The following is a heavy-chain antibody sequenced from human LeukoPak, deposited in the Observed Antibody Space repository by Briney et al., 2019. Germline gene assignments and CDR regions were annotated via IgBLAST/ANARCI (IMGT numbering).Heavy chain of an antibody. V-gene: IGHV3-30-3*01. D-gene: IGHD3-22*01. CDR2: ISYDGSKK. Sequence: PGRSLKLSCVASGFTFSTYAMHWVRQAPGKGLEWVTVISYDGSKKYYADSVKGRFTISRDNSKNTLYLQVDSLRPEDTAVYYCAKPYDSSLYTSLDYWGQGTLVTVSS. CDR3: AKPYDSSLYTSLDY. J-gene: IGHJ4*02. CDR1: GFTFSTYA.